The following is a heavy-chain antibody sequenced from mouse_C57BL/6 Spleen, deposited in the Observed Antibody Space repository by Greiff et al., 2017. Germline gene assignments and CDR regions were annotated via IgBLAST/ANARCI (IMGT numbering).Heavy chain of an antibody. CDR1: GYTFTDYN. Sequence: EVQLQQSGPELVKPGASVKIPCKASGYTFTDYNMDWVKQSHGKSLEWIGDINPNNGGTIYHQKFKGKVTLTVDKSSSTAYMELRSLTSEDTAVYYCARFDSDYYGSSYVAWFAYWGQGTLVTVSA. D-gene: IGHD1-1*01. CDR2: INPNNGGT. V-gene: IGHV1-18*01. J-gene: IGHJ3*01. CDR3: ARFDSDYYGSSYVAWFAY.